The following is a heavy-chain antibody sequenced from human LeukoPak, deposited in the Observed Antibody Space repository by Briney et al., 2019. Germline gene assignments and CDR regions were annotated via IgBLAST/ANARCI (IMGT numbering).Heavy chain of an antibody. J-gene: IGHJ4*02. CDR1: GFTFSDYY. CDR3: VRRYCSYNYCPLLDY. CDR2: ISSTSTTI. V-gene: IGHV3-11*01. Sequence: PGGSLRLSCAASGFTFSDYYMSWIRQAPGKGLAWVSYISSTSTTIYYADSVKGRFTISRDNAKNSVYLQMNSLGAEDTAVYYCVRRYCSYNYCPLLDYWGQGTLVTVSS. D-gene: IGHD2-15*01.